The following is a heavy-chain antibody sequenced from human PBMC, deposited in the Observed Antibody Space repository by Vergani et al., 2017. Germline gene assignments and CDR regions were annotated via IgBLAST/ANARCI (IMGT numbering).Heavy chain of an antibody. J-gene: IGHJ3*02. CDR2: IYSGGST. Sequence: EVQLVESGGGLIQPGGSLRLSCAASGFTVSSNYMSWVRQAPGKGLEWVSVIYSGGSTYYADSVKGRFTISRDNSKNSLYLQMNSLRAEDTAVYYCARDLYFGVVIATITFDIWGQGTMVTVSS. D-gene: IGHD3-3*01. CDR3: ARDLYFGVVIATITFDI. CDR1: GFTVSSNY. V-gene: IGHV3-53*01.